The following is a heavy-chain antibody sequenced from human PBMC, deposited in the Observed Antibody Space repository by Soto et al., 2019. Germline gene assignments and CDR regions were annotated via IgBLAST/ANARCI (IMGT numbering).Heavy chain of an antibody. D-gene: IGHD6-13*01. V-gene: IGHV6-1*01. Sequence: SPTLSLTCAISGDSVSSNSAAWNWIRQSPSRGLEWLGRTYYRSKWYNDYAVSVKSRITINPDTSKNQFSLQLNSVTPEDTAVYYCARVGIAAAGTEQGWFDPWGQGTLVTVSS. J-gene: IGHJ5*02. CDR2: TYYRSKWYN. CDR3: ARVGIAAAGTEQGWFDP. CDR1: GDSVSSNSAA.